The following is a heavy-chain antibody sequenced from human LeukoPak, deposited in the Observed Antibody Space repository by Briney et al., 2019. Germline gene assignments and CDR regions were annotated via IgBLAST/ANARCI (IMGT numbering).Heavy chain of an antibody. CDR1: GFTFSSYS. CDR3: AGETSMIRGVIYAFDI. J-gene: IGHJ3*02. V-gene: IGHV3-21*01. D-gene: IGHD3-10*01. Sequence: GGSLRLSCAASGFTFSSYSMNWVRQAPGKGLEWVSSISSSSSYIYYADSVKGRFTISRDNAKNSLYLQMNSLRAEDTAVYYCAGETSMIRGVIYAFDIWGQGTMVTVSP. CDR2: ISSSSSYI.